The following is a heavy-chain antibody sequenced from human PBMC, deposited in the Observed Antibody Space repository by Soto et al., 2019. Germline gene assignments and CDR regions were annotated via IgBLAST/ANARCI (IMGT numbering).Heavy chain of an antibody. D-gene: IGHD3-10*01. CDR3: ARHPDVARGGFDP. CDR2: IYYSGST. J-gene: IGHJ5*02. V-gene: IGHV4-39*01. Sequence: QPQLQESGPGLVKPSETLSLTCTVSGGSISSSRYYWGWIRQPPGKGLEWIGSIYYSGSTYYNPSLKSRGTISVDTSKTQFSLKLSSVTAADTAVYHCARHPDVARGGFDPWGQGTLVTVSS. CDR1: GGSISSSRYY.